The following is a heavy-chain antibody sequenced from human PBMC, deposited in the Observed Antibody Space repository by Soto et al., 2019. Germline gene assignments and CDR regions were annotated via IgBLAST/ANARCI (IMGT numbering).Heavy chain of an antibody. CDR2: ISAYNGNT. J-gene: IGHJ3*02. V-gene: IGHV1-18*04. Sequence: GASVKVSCKASGYTFTSYGISWVRQAPGQGLEWMGWISAYNGNTNYAQKLQGRVTMTTDTSTSTAYMELRSLRSVDTAVYYCARDSDYYDSSGYYAEEAFDIWGQGTMVTVSS. CDR1: GYTFTSYG. CDR3: ARDSDYYDSSGYYAEEAFDI. D-gene: IGHD3-22*01.